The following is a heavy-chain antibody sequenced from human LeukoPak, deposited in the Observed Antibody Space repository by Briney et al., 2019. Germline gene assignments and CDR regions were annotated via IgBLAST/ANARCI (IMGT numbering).Heavy chain of an antibody. D-gene: IGHD2-15*01. CDR3: ARQLGYCSAGTCYFDS. V-gene: IGHV3-23*05. Sequence: GGSLRLSCVASGFTFDSYALAWVRQAPGKGLEWVSSFASGRSPSYAHTVKGRLTMPRDDAKNTVYLQMDNLGAEDTAMYFCARQLGYCSAGTCYFDSWGQGSLVAVSS. CDR1: GFTFDSYA. CDR2: FASGRSP. J-gene: IGHJ4*02.